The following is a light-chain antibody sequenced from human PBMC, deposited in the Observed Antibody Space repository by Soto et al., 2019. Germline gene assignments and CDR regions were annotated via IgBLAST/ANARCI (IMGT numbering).Light chain of an antibody. CDR2: EVS. J-gene: IGLJ2*01. CDR1: TSDIGTYNY. V-gene: IGLV2-14*01. Sequence: QSVLTQPASVSGSPGQSITISCTGATSDIGTYNYVSWYRHHPGKAPKLLIFEVSNRPSGVSHRFSGSKSGNTASLTISGLQAEHEADYYSTSYTSRATLVFGGGTKLTVL. CDR3: TSYTSRATLV.